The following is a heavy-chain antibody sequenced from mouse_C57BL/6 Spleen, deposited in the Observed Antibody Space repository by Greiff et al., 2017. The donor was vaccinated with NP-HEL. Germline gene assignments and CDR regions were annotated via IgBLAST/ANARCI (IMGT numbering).Heavy chain of an antibody. CDR1: GYTFTDYY. D-gene: IGHD2-4*01. V-gene: IGHV1-26*01. Sequence: EVQLQQSGPELVKPGASVKISCKASGYTFTDYYMNWVKQSHGKSLEWIGDINPNNGGTSYNQKFKGKATLTVDKSSSTAYMELRSLTSEDSAGYYCARRGDYDVDYYAMDYWGQGTSVTVSS. CDR3: ARRGDYDVDYYAMDY. CDR2: INPNNGGT. J-gene: IGHJ4*01.